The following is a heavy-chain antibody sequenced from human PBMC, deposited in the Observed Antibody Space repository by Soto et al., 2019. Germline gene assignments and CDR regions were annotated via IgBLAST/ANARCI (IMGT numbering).Heavy chain of an antibody. J-gene: IGHJ5*02. Sequence: PGESLRLSCAGWGCTFSSGWRHWIRQGPGKGLEWVSRVNSDASHTSYADSWKRRFTISSENAQNTTHLAMNRLRAEHTAVYYCARDGHCINTSCYGTRFAPWGQGTLVT. CDR1: GCTFSSGW. D-gene: IGHD2-2*01. V-gene: IGHV3-74*01. CDR3: ARDGHCINTSCYGTRFAP. CDR2: VNSDASHT.